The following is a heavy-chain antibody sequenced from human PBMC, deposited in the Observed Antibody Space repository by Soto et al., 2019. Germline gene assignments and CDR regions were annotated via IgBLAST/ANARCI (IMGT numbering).Heavy chain of an antibody. V-gene: IGHV1-69*01. CDR3: AAYSGYDSAPDYYYGMDV. CDR1: GGTFSSYA. CDR2: IIPIFGTA. J-gene: IGHJ6*02. D-gene: IGHD5-12*01. Sequence: QVQLVQSGAEVQKPGSSVKVSCKASGGTFSSYAISWVRQAPGQGLEWMGGIIPIFGTANYAQKFQGRVTITADESTSTAYMELSSLRSEDTAVYYCAAYSGYDSAPDYYYGMDVWGQGTTVTVSS.